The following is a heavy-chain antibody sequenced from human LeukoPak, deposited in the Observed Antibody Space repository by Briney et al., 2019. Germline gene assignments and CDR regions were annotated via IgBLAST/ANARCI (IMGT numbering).Heavy chain of an antibody. J-gene: IGHJ6*02. CDR1: GFTFSSYS. D-gene: IGHD3-22*01. CDR3: ARDYYDSSGYYWSYYYYYGMDV. Sequence: GGSLRLSCAASGFTFSSYSMNWVRQAPGKGLEWVSYISSSSSTIYYADSVKGRFTISRDNAKNSLYLQMNSLRAEDTAVYYCARDYYDSSGYYWSYYYYYGMDVWGQGPTVP. CDR2: ISSSSSTI. V-gene: IGHV3-48*01.